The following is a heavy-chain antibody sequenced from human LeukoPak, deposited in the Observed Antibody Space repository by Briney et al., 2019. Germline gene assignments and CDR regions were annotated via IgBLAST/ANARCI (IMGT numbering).Heavy chain of an antibody. D-gene: IGHD6-19*01. J-gene: IGHJ4*02. V-gene: IGHV1-2*02. CDR1: GYTFTGYY. CDR3: ARDLSSGWEPKRY. Sequence: ASVKVSCKASGYTFTGYYMHWVRQAPGQGLEWMGWINPNSGGTNYAQKFQGRVTMTRDTSISTAYMELSRLRSDDTAVYYCARDLSSGWEPKRYWGQGTLVTVSS. CDR2: INPNSGGT.